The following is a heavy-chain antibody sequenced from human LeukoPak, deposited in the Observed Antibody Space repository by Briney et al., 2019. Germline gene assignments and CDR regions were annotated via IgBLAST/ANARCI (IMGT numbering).Heavy chain of an antibody. V-gene: IGHV3-23*01. Sequence: GGSLRLSCAASGFTFSSYGMHWVRQAPGKGLEWVSTISGSGGSTYYADSVKGRFTISRDNSKNTLYLQMNSLRAEDTAEYYCAKGVTPLPYGMDVWGQGTTVTVSS. D-gene: IGHD2-21*02. CDR3: AKGVTPLPYGMDV. CDR2: ISGSGGST. J-gene: IGHJ6*02. CDR1: GFTFSSYG.